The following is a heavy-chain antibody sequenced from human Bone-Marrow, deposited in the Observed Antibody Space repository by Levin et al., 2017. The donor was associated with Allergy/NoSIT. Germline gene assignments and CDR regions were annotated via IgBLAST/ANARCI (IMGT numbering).Heavy chain of an antibody. CDR3: AKLRIVGATIATGYFDS. CDR1: GFTFNDFG. Sequence: GGSLRLSCIASGFTFNDFGMHWVRQAPGKGLEWVAAISYDGSKIYSADSVKGRFTISRDNSKNTLYLQMNSLRLEDTAVYYCAKLRIVGATIATGYFDSWGQGTLVTVSS. J-gene: IGHJ4*02. V-gene: IGHV3-30*18. D-gene: IGHD1-26*01. CDR2: ISYDGSKI.